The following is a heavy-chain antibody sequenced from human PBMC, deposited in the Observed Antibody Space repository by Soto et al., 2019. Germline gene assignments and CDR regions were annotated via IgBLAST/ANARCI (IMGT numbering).Heavy chain of an antibody. CDR2: IYYSGST. CDR1: GGSISSGGYY. V-gene: IGHV4-31*03. J-gene: IGHJ6*03. CDR3: ARRARRERFYMDV. D-gene: IGHD1-1*01. Sequence: QVQLQESGPGLVKPAQTLSLTCTVSGGSISSGGYYWSWIRQHPGKGLEWIGYIYYSGSTYFNPSLKSRVTISVDTSKNDFSLKLSSVTAADTAVYYCARRARRERFYMDVWGQGTTVTVSS.